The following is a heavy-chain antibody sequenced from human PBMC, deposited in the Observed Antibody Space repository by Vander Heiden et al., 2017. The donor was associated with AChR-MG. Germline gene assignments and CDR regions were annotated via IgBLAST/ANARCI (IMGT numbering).Heavy chain of an antibody. Sequence: QVQLVQSGAEVKKPGSSVKVSCKASGGTFSRYAISWVRQAPGQGLEWMGGIIPMFGTANYAQKFQGRVTITADKSTSTTYMEVSSLRSEDTAVYYCARVPAELPHLLLQYYMDVWGKGTTVTVSS. CDR1: GGTFSRYA. V-gene: IGHV1-69*06. CDR2: IIPMFGTA. J-gene: IGHJ6*03. CDR3: ARVPAELPHLLLQYYMDV. D-gene: IGHD3-22*01.